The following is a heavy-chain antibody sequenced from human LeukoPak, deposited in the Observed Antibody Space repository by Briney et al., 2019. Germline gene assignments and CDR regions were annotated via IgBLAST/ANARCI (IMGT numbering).Heavy chain of an antibody. V-gene: IGHV4-39*07. J-gene: IGHJ4*02. CDR3: ARVMGYDFSSCDY. D-gene: IGHD6-13*01. CDR2: IYYSGST. Sequence: SETLSLTCTVSGGPISSSSYYWGWIRQPPGKGLEWIGSIYYSGSTYYNPSLKSRISISVDTSKNQFSLRLSSVTAADTAVYFCARVMGYDFSSCDYWGQGTLVTVSS. CDR1: GGPISSSSYY.